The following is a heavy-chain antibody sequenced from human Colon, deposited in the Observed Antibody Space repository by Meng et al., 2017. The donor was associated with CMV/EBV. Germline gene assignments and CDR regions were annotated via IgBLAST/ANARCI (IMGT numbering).Heavy chain of an antibody. CDR2: MNPNSGNT. CDR1: GYTFTSYD. Sequence: QVQLVQSGAEVKKPGASVKVSCNASGYTFTSYDINWVRQATGQGLEWMGWMNPNSGNTGYAKKFQGRVTMTRNTSISTAYMELSGLSSEDTAVYYCARENSGYDNRRGFDYWCQGTLVTVSS. V-gene: IGHV1-8*01. D-gene: IGHD5-12*01. CDR3: ARENSGYDNRRGFDY. J-gene: IGHJ4*02.